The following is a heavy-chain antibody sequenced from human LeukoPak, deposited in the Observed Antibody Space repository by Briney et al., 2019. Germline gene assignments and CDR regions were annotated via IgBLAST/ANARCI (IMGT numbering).Heavy chain of an antibody. CDR1: GGSISSYY. J-gene: IGHJ6*03. CDR2: IYYSGST. D-gene: IGHD6-6*01. V-gene: IGHV4-59*08. Sequence: PSETLSLTCTVSGGSISSYYWSWIRQPLGKGLGWIGYIYYSGSTNYNPSLKSRVTISVDTSKNQFSLKLSSVTAADTAVYYCAGVNSSSNYYYYMDVWGKGTTVTVSS. CDR3: AGVNSSSNYYYYMDV.